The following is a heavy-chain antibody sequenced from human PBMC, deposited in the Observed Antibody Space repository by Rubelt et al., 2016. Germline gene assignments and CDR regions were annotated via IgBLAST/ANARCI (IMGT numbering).Heavy chain of an antibody. CDR2: IKSKTDGGTT. D-gene: IGHD3-22*01. J-gene: IGHJ4*02. V-gene: IGHV3-15*01. Sequence: EVHLVESGGGLVKPGGSLRLSCAASGFTFSNAWMSWVRQAPGKGLEWVGRIKSKTDGGTTDYAAPVKGRFTISRDDSNNTLYLQMNSLKTEDTAVYYCTTELSTMIVVVITSFYYWGQGTLVTVSS. CDR1: GFTFSNAW. CDR3: TTELSTMIVVVITSFYY.